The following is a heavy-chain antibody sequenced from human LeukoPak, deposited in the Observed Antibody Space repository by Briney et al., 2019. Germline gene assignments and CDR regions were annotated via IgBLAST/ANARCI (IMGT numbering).Heavy chain of an antibody. J-gene: IGHJ3*02. Sequence: GGSLRLSCAASGFTVSSNYMSGVRQAPGKGVEWVSVIYSGGSPYYADSVKGRFTISRDNSKNTLYLQMNSLRAEDTAVYYCARCRDGYKRDDAFDIWGQGTMVTVSS. D-gene: IGHD5-24*01. CDR2: IYSGGSP. CDR3: ARCRDGYKRDDAFDI. V-gene: IGHV3-53*01. CDR1: GFTVSSNY.